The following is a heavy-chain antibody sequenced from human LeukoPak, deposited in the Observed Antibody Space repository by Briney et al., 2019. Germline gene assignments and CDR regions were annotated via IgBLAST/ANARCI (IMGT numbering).Heavy chain of an antibody. CDR1: GFRFSDYW. D-gene: IGHD3-10*01. V-gene: IGHV3-7*03. Sequence: PGGSLRLSCGASGFRFSDYWMSWVRQAPGKGLEWVTNIKQDGGEKNYVDSVKGRFIISRDNAKNSLYLQMNSLRAEDTAVYYCARASGELDYWGQGTLVTVSS. CDR2: IKQDGGEK. CDR3: ARASGELDY. J-gene: IGHJ4*02.